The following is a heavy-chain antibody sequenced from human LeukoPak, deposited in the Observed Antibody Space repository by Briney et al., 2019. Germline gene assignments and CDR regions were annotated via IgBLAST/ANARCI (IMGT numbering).Heavy chain of an antibody. CDR2: IYYRVTS. V-gene: IGHV4-59*01. D-gene: IGHD2/OR15-2a*01. CDR1: GDSISTYY. Sequence: PSETLSLTCTVSGDSISTYYWSWIRQPPGKGLEWIGYIYYRVTSDYNPSLKSRVTMSVDMSTRQISLKLSSVTAADTAVYYCARGRIASGAYYYYMDVWGKGTTVTVSS. J-gene: IGHJ6*03. CDR3: ARGRIASGAYYYYMDV.